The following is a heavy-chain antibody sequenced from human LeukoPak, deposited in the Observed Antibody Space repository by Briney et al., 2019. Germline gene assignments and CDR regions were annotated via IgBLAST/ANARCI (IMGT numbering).Heavy chain of an antibody. Sequence: ESGPALVKPTQTLTLTCTFSGFSLSTSGMCVSWIRQPPGKALEWLARIDWDDDKYYSTSLKTRLTISKDTSKNQVVLTMTNMDPVDTATYYCARIPPFRTGYSSSWYFDYWGQGTLVTVSS. CDR3: ARIPPFRTGYSSSWYFDY. J-gene: IGHJ4*02. CDR1: GFSLSTSGMC. D-gene: IGHD6-13*01. V-gene: IGHV2-70*11. CDR2: IDWDDDK.